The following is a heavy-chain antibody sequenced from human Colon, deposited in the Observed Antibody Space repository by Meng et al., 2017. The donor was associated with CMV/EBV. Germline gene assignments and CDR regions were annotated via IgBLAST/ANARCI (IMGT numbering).Heavy chain of an antibody. Sequence: SETLSLTCTVSGGSISSSSYYWGWVRQPPGQGFEWIGSLYYTGSTYYNPSLGSQVSMSVDTPRNQFSLKVTSVTAADTAVYCCARQGGASPTTGVFWGQGILVTVSS. D-gene: IGHD1-26*01. CDR3: ARQGGASPTTGVF. CDR2: LYYTGST. J-gene: IGHJ4*02. V-gene: IGHV4-39*01. CDR1: GGSISSSSYY.